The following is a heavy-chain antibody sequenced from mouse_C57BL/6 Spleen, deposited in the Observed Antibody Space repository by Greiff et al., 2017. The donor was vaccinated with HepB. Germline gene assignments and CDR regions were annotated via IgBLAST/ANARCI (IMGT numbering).Heavy chain of an antibody. CDR2: IWGGGST. V-gene: IGHV2-9*01. Sequence: VKVVESGPGLVAPSQSLSITCTVSGFSLTSYGVDWVRQPPGKGLEWLGVIWGGGSTNYNSALMYRLSISKENSTRQVFLKMNSLQTDDTSMYYCAKRDSNYEFAYWGQGTLVTVSA. J-gene: IGHJ3*01. CDR3: AKRDSNYEFAY. CDR1: GFSLTSYG. D-gene: IGHD2-5*01.